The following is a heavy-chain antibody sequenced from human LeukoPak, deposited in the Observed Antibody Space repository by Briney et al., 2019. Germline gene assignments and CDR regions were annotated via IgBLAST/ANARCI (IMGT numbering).Heavy chain of an antibody. D-gene: IGHD2-15*01. CDR1: GFTFSSYS. V-gene: IGHV3-21*01. J-gene: IGHJ4*02. CDR3: ARDRKWSTLFDY. CDR2: ISSSSSYI. Sequence: GGSLRLSCAASGFTFSSYSMNWVRQAPGKGLEWVSSISSSSSYIYYADSVKGRFTISRDNAKNSLYLQMNSLRDEDTAVYYCARDRKWSTLFDYWGQGILVTVSS.